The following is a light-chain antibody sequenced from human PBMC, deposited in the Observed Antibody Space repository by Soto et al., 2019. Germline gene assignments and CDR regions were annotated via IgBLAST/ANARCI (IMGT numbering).Light chain of an antibody. Sequence: DIQMTQSPSSVSASVGARDIITCRASQAFGNLLAWYQQNSRKAPKLLNYGISTLQGGVPSRFSGSESWADFTLTIRSVPPEDSATYYCQQAATFPLTFGGGTDVEI. J-gene: IGKJ4*01. CDR2: GIS. CDR3: QQAATFPLT. CDR1: QAFGNL. V-gene: IGKV1-12*01.